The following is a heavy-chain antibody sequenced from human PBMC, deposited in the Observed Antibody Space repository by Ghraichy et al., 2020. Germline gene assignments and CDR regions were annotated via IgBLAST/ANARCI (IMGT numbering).Heavy chain of an antibody. CDR2: MNPNSGNT. V-gene: IGHV1-8*01. CDR1: GYTFTSYD. D-gene: IGHD6-6*01. Sequence: ASVKVSCKASGYTFTSYDINWVRQATGQGLEWMGWMNPNSGNTGYAQKFQGRVTMTRNTSISTAYMELSSLRSEDTAVYYCARGPWYSSSSLYYYYGMDVWGHGTPVTVSS. J-gene: IGHJ6*02. CDR3: ARGPWYSSSSLYYYYGMDV.